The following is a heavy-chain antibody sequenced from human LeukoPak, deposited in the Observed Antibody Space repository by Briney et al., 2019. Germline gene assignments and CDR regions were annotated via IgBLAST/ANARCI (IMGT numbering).Heavy chain of an antibody. V-gene: IGHV3-23*01. CDR1: GFTIYTYA. J-gene: IGHJ4*02. CDR2: MSGSGGTT. Sequence: HTGGSLRLSCAASGFTIYTYAMNWVRQAPEKGLEWVSAMSGSGGTTYYADSVKGRFTISRDNSKNTLYLQMNSPRAEDTAVYYCAKGVSSSSWSDFDYWGQGTLVTVSS. CDR3: AKGVSSSSWSDFDY. D-gene: IGHD6-13*01.